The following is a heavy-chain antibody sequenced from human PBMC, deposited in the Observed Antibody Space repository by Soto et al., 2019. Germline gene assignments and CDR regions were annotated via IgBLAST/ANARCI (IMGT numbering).Heavy chain of an antibody. CDR1: GFTFSSYG. CDR3: AKEVGKGVAFDI. V-gene: IGHV3-30*18. J-gene: IGHJ3*02. D-gene: IGHD1-26*01. CDR2: ISYDGSNK. Sequence: GGSLRLSCAASGFTFSSYGMHWVRQAPGKGLEWVAVISYDGSNKYYADSVKGRFTISRDNSKNTLYLQMNSLRAEDTAVYYCAKEVGKGVAFDIWGQGTMVTGSS.